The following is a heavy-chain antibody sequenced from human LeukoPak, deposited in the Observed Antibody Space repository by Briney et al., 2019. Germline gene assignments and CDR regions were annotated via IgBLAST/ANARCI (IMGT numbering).Heavy chain of an antibody. CDR3: AREGYSSPLGAFDI. D-gene: IGHD6-13*01. J-gene: IGHJ3*02. Sequence: SETLSLTCTVSGGSISSYYWSWIRQPAGKRLEWIGRMFTSGSTNYNPSLKSRVTMSVDTSKNQFSLKLSSVTAADTAVYYCAREGYSSPLGAFDIWGQGTMVTVSS. CDR2: MFTSGST. V-gene: IGHV4-4*07. CDR1: GGSISSYY.